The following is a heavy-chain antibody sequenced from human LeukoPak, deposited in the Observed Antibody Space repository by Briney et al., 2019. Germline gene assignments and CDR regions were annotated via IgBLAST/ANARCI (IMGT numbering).Heavy chain of an antibody. Sequence: SETLSLTCAVYGGSFSGYYWSWIRQPPGKGLEWIGEINHSGSTNYNPSLKSRVTISVDTSKNQFSLKLSSVTAADTAVYYCARLGWGSSSTSCSNYWGQGTLVTVSS. CDR2: INHSGST. J-gene: IGHJ4*02. CDR3: ARLGWGSSSTSCSNY. CDR1: GGSFSGYY. V-gene: IGHV4-34*01. D-gene: IGHD2-2*01.